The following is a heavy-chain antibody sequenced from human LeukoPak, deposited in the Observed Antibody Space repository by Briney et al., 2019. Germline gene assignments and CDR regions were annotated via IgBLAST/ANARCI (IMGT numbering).Heavy chain of an antibody. CDR1: GFTFSIYG. CDR2: IQFDGSNE. D-gene: IGHD1-26*01. V-gene: IGHV3-30*02. Sequence: GGSLRLSCAASGFTFSIYGMHWVRQAPGKGLEWVAFIQFDGSNEYYVDSVKGRSSISRDNSKNTLYLQMNSLRAEDTAVYYCAKDRHSNKVGSTFFDYWGQGTLVTVSS. J-gene: IGHJ4*02. CDR3: AKDRHSNKVGSTFFDY.